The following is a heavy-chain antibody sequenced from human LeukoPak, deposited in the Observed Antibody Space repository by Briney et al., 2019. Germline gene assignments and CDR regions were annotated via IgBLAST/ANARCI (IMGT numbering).Heavy chain of an antibody. J-gene: IGHJ6*03. CDR3: ARDSSGIAVAGSIPNYYYYMDV. D-gene: IGHD6-19*01. CDR1: GFTFSSYW. CDR2: INSDGSST. V-gene: IGHV3-74*01. Sequence: GGSLRLSCAASGFTFSSYWMHWVRQAPGKGLVWVSRINSDGSSTSYADSVKGGFTISRDNAKNTLYLQMNSLRAEDTAVYYCARDSSGIAVAGSIPNYYYYMDVWGKGTTVTVSS.